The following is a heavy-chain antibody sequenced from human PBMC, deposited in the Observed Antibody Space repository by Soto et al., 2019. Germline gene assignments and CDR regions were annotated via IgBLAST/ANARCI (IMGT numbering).Heavy chain of an antibody. CDR2: ISYDGSNK. CDR3: AKDGVAAAFDS. J-gene: IGHJ4*02. V-gene: IGHV3-30*18. CDR1: GFTFSSYG. D-gene: IGHD6-13*01. Sequence: QVQLVESGGGVVQPGRSLRLSCAASGFTFSSYGMHWVRQAPGKGLEWVAVISYDGSNKYYADSVKGRFTISRDNSKNTLYLQMNSLRAEDTAVYYCAKDGVAAAFDSWGQGTLVTVSS.